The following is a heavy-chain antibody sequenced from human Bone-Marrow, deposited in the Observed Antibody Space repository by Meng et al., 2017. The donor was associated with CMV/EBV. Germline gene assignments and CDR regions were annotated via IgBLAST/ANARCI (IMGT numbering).Heavy chain of an antibody. CDR2: ISSSSSTI. Sequence: GGSLRLSCAASGFTFSSYSMNWVRQAPGKGLEWVSYISSSSSTIYYADSVKGRFTISRDNAKNSLYLQMNSLRAEDTAVYYCAKESTIDGDYALDHWGQGTLVTVSS. V-gene: IGHV3-48*04. D-gene: IGHD4-17*01. CDR1: GFTFSSYS. CDR3: AKESTIDGDYALDH. J-gene: IGHJ4*02.